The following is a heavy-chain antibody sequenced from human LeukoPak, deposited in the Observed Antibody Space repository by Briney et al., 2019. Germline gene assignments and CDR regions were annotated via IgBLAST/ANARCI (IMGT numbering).Heavy chain of an antibody. J-gene: IGHJ3*02. Sequence: GGSLGLSCTTSGFNFRAYWMGWGRQAPGKGLEWGANIHKQGSKENYVDSVKGRFTISRDNAKNSLYLQMNSLRAEDTAVYYCARSVGKTSSTSYHDAFDIWGQGTMVTVSS. CDR3: ARSVGKTSSTSYHDAFDI. V-gene: IGHV3-7*01. CDR2: IHKQGSKE. CDR1: GFNFRAYW. D-gene: IGHD2-2*01.